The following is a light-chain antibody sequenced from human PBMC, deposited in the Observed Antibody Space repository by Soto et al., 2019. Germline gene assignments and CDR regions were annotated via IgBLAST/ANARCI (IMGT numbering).Light chain of an antibody. Sequence: EIVLTQSPGTLSLSPGERATLSCRASQSVSSSYLAWYQQKPGQAPRLLIYGASSRADGIPDRFSGSGSGTDFTLTISRLEPEDFAVYYCQQFDTSPPSTFGQGTRLGIK. J-gene: IGKJ5*01. CDR1: QSVSSSY. CDR3: QQFDTSPPST. CDR2: GAS. V-gene: IGKV3-20*01.